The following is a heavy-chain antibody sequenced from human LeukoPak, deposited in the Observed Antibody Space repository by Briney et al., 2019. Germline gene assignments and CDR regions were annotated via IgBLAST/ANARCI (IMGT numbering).Heavy chain of an antibody. Sequence: SETLSLTCTVSGGSISSYYWSWIRHPPGKGLEWIGYIYYSGSTNYNPSLKSRVTISVDTSKNQFSLKLSSVTAADTAVYYCARGSGSYDYWGQGTLVTVSS. V-gene: IGHV4-59*08. CDR2: IYYSGST. D-gene: IGHD1-26*01. J-gene: IGHJ4*02. CDR3: ARGSGSYDY. CDR1: GGSISSYY.